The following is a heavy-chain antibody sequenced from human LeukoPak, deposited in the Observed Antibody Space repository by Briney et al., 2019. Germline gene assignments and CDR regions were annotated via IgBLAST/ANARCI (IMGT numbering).Heavy chain of an antibody. D-gene: IGHD5-12*01. Sequence: ASVKVSCKASGGTFSSYAISWVRQAPGQGLEGMGGIIPIFGTASYAQKFQGRVTMTRDTSTSTVYMELSSLRSEDTAVYYCARVVTGYSGYDFRGSGGIYFDYWGQGTLVTVSS. J-gene: IGHJ4*02. CDR2: IIPIFGTA. CDR1: GGTFSSYA. CDR3: ARVVTGYSGYDFRGSGGIYFDY. V-gene: IGHV1-69*05.